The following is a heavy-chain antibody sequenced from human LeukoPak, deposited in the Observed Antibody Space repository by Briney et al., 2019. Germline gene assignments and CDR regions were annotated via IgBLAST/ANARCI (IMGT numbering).Heavy chain of an antibody. CDR2: IYYSGTT. J-gene: IGHJ4*02. CDR3: ARVSNSGTYYFLDC. D-gene: IGHD1-26*01. Sequence: TSETLSLTCSVSGGSTSSYYWSWIRQPPGKGLQWIGYIYYSGTTNYNPSLKSRVTMSVDTSKNQFSLNLSSVTAADTAVYYCARVSNSGTYYFLDCWGQGTLVTVSS. CDR1: GGSTSSYY. V-gene: IGHV4-59*01.